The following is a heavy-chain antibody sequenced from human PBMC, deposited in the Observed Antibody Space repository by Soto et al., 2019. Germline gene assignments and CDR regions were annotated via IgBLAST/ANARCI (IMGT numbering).Heavy chain of an antibody. V-gene: IGHV3-30*18. J-gene: IGHJ2*01. Sequence: QVQLVESGGGVVQPGRSLRLSCAASGFTFSSYGMHWVRQAPGKGLEWVAVISYDGSNKYYADSVKGRFTISRDNSKNTLYLQMNSLRAEDKAVYYCAKDRDVSFDLWGRGTLVTVSS. CDR3: AKDRDVSFDL. CDR2: ISYDGSNK. D-gene: IGHD3-10*01. CDR1: GFTFSSYG.